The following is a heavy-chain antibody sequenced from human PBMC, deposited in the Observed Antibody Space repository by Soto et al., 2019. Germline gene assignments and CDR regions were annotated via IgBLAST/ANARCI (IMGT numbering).Heavy chain of an antibody. Sequence: KPSETLSLTCTVSGGSISSYYWSWIRQPPGKGLEWIGYIYYSGSTNYNPSLKSRVTISVDTSKNQFSLKLSSVTAADTAVYYCARDSSYSSGWYYFDYWGQGTLVTVSS. D-gene: IGHD6-19*01. J-gene: IGHJ4*02. V-gene: IGHV4-59*01. CDR3: ARDSSYSSGWYYFDY. CDR1: GGSISSYY. CDR2: IYYSGST.